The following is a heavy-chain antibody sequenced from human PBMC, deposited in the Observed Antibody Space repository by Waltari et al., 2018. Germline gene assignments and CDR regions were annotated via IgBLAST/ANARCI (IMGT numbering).Heavy chain of an antibody. CDR2: IYYSGST. CDR3: ARSLDSNYVDY. V-gene: IGHV4-39*07. J-gene: IGHJ4*02. CDR1: GGSISSSSYY. D-gene: IGHD3-3*01. Sequence: QLQLQESGPGLVKPSETLSLTCTVSGGSISSSSYYWGWIRQPPGKGLEWIGSIYYSGSTYYNPSLKSRVTISVDTSKNQFSLKLSSVTAADTAVYNCARSLDSNYVDYWGQGTLVTVSS.